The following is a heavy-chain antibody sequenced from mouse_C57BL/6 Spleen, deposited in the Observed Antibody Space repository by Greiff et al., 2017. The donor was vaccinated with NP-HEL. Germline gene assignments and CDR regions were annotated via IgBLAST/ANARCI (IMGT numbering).Heavy chain of an antibody. Sequence: EVKLVESGPGLVKPSQSLSLTCSVTGYSITSGYYWNWIRQFPGNKLEWMGYISYDGSNNYNPSLKNRISITRDTSKNQFFLKLNSVTTEDTATYYCAREDYGSSYRFDVWGTGTTVTVSS. CDR2: ISYDGSN. CDR3: AREDYGSSYRFDV. J-gene: IGHJ1*03. D-gene: IGHD1-1*01. V-gene: IGHV3-6*01. CDR1: GYSITSGYY.